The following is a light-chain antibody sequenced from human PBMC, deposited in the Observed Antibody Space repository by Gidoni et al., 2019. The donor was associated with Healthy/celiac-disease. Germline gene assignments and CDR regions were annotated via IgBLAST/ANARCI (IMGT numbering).Light chain of an antibody. CDR2: AAS. CDR3: QKYNSAPLT. CDR1: QGISNY. J-gene: IGKJ5*01. V-gene: IGKV1-27*01. Sequence: DIQMTQSPSSLSASVGDRVTITCRASQGISNYLAWYQQKPGQVPKILIYAASTLQSGVPSRFSDSGSGTDGTLTISSLQPEDVATYYCQKYNSAPLTFGQGTRLEIK.